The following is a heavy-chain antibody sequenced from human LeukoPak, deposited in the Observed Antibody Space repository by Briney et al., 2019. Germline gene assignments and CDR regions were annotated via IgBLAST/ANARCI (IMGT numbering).Heavy chain of an antibody. CDR2: IIPIFGTA. CDR1: GGTFSSYA. V-gene: IGHV1-69*13. J-gene: IGHJ4*02. Sequence: ASVKVSCXASGGTFSSYAISWVRQARGQGLEWMGGIIPIFGTANYAQKFQGRVTITADESTSTAYMELSSLRSEDTDVYYCARDEYSSRGTNYWGQGTLVTVSS. CDR3: ARDEYSSRGTNY. D-gene: IGHD6-13*01.